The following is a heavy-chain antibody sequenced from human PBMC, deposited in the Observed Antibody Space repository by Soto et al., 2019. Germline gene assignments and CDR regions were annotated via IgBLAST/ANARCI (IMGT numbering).Heavy chain of an antibody. CDR3: ARGRGYGYGVDY. CDR2: MYYSRTT. J-gene: IGHJ4*02. Sequence: QVQLQESGPGLVKPSQTLSLTCTVSGGSISSGDHFWSWIRQPQGQGLESIAYMYYSRTTYYNPSLKSRITTSVDTSKNQFSLKLTSVTAADTAVYYCARGRGYGYGVDYWGQGTLVTVSS. CDR1: GGSISSGDHF. V-gene: IGHV4-30-4*01. D-gene: IGHD5-18*01.